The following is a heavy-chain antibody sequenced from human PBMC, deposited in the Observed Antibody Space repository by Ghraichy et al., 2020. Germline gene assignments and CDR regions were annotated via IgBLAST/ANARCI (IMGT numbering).Heavy chain of an antibody. CDR3: AKETQRTTAAGPIDY. CDR2: ISGRGSTT. Sequence: GGSLRLSCVGSGFTFNSYAMNWVRQAPGKGLEWVSIISGRGSTTYYADSMKGRFTISRDNSKNILYLQMNSLRAEDTAVYYCAKETQRTTAAGPIDYWGQGTMVTVS. CDR1: GFTFNSYA. V-gene: IGHV3-23*01. D-gene: IGHD6-13*01. J-gene: IGHJ4*02.